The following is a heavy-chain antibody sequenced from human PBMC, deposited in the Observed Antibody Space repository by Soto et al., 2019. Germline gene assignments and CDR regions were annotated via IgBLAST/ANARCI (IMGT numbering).Heavy chain of an antibody. CDR3: ARDRRYCSGGSCYEVILWFDP. J-gene: IGHJ5*02. CDR2: ISSSSSYI. V-gene: IGHV3-21*01. D-gene: IGHD2-15*01. Sequence: PGGSLRLSCAASGFTFSSYSMNWVRQAPGKGLEWVSSISSSSSYIYYADSVKGRFTISRDNAKNSLYLQMNSLRAEDTAVYYCARDRRYCSGGSCYEVILWFDPWGQGTLVTVSS. CDR1: GFTFSSYS.